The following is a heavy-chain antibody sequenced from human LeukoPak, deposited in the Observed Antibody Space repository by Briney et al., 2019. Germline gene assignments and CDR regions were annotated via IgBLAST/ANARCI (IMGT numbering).Heavy chain of an antibody. CDR3: AKEAGEAFDI. D-gene: IGHD1-26*01. CDR1: GFTFSSYW. Sequence: PGGSLRLTCAASGFTFSSYWMSWVRQAPGKGLEWVANIKQDGSEKYYVDSVKGRFTISRDNSKNTLYLQMNSLRAEDTAVYYCAKEAGEAFDIWGQGTMVTVSS. J-gene: IGHJ3*02. V-gene: IGHV3-7*03. CDR2: IKQDGSEK.